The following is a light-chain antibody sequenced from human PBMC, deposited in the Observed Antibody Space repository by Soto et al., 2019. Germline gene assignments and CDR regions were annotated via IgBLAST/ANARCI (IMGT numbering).Light chain of an antibody. V-gene: IGKV3-11*01. CDR2: DAS. Sequence: EIVLTQSPATLSLSPGERATLSCRASQSVSSYLAWYQQKPGQAPRLLIYDASNRATGIPARFSGGGSGTDFTLTISSLEPEDFAVYYCQQRSNWPPGFGQGTKVDIK. CDR1: QSVSSY. CDR3: QQRSNWPPG. J-gene: IGKJ1*01.